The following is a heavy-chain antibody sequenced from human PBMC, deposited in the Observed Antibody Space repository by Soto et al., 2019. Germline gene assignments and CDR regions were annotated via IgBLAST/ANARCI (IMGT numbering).Heavy chain of an antibody. CDR3: ARDSTVTILDY. D-gene: IGHD4-17*01. CDR2: IYYSEST. CDR1: GGSISGYY. J-gene: IGHJ4*02. V-gene: IGHV4-59*01. Sequence: PSETLSLTCTVSGGSISGYYWSWIRQPPGKGLEWIGYIYYSESTNYNPSLKSRVTISVDTSKNQFSLKLSSVTAADTAVYYCARDSTVTILDYWGQGTLVTVSS.